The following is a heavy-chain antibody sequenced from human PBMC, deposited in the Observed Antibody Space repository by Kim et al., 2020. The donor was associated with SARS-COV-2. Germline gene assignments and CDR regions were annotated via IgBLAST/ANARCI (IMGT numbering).Heavy chain of an antibody. J-gene: IGHJ4*02. CDR2: INPNSGAT. Sequence: ASVKVSCKSSGYTFTGYYIQWVRQAPGQGLEWMGRINPNSGATNYVQKFQGRVTMTRDTSISTAYMELSRLRSDDTAVYYCARGSGGGSGTYTCDYWGQGTLVTVSS. V-gene: IGHV1-2*06. CDR3: ARGSGGGSGTYTCDY. CDR1: GYTFTGYY. D-gene: IGHD3-10*01.